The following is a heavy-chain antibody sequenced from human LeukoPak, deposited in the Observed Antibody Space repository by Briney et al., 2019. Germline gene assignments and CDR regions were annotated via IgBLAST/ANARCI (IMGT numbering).Heavy chain of an antibody. D-gene: IGHD6-19*01. Sequence: PGGSLRLSCAVSGFTFSSYWMTWVRQAPGKGLEWVANIKQDGSEKYYVDSVKGRFTISRDNAKNSLYLQMNSLRAEDTAVYYCARDGEAVAGTWGYYYYYYMDVWGKGTTVTVSS. CDR3: ARDGEAVAGTWGYYYYYYMDV. J-gene: IGHJ6*03. CDR1: GFTFSSYW. V-gene: IGHV3-7*01. CDR2: IKQDGSEK.